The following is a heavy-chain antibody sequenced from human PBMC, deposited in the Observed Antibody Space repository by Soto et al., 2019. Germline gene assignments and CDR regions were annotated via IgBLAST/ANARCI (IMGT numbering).Heavy chain of an antibody. D-gene: IGHD3-10*01. CDR2: TYYRSKWFH. V-gene: IGHV6-1*01. Sequence: SQPLSLTCAISGDSVSSDITSWNWIRQSPSRGLEWLGRTYYRSKWFHDYAASVKSRITINPDTSKNQFSLELNSMTPEDTAVYYCARGNALDVWGQGT. CDR3: ARGNALDV. CDR1: GDSVSSDITS. J-gene: IGHJ3*01.